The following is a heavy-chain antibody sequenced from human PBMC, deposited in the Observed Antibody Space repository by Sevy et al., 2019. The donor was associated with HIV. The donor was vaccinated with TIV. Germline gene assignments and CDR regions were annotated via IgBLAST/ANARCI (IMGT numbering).Heavy chain of an antibody. CDR1: GGTFSSYA. CDR3: ARDEYYYESSGYYYYYYYYGMDV. CDR2: IIPIFGTA. V-gene: IGHV1-69*13. D-gene: IGHD3-22*01. Sequence: ASVKVSCKASGGTFSSYAISWVRQAPGQGLEWMGGIIPIFGTANYAQKFQGRVTITADESTSTAYMELSSLRSEDTAVYYCARDEYYYESSGYYYYYYYYGMDVWGQRTTVTVSS. J-gene: IGHJ6*02.